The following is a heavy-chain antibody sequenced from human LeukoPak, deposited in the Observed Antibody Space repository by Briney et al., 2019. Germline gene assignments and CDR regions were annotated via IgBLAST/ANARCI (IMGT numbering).Heavy chain of an antibody. V-gene: IGHV4-4*02. CDR1: GDFITKSVW. Sequence: PSETLSLTCAVSGDFITKSVWWIWVRQTPGKGLEWIGRIYTSGSTNYNPSLKSRVTMSVDTSKNQFSLKLSSVTATDAAVYYCARGLAGTPFRGHLFDIWGQGTLVTVSS. D-gene: IGHD1-7*01. CDR3: ARGLAGTPFRGHLFDI. J-gene: IGHJ3*02. CDR2: IYTSGST.